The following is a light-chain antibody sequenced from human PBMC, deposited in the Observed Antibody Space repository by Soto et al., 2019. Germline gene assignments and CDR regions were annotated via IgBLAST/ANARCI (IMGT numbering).Light chain of an antibody. V-gene: IGKV3-11*01. CDR2: DAS. CDR1: QSVSVF. CDR3: QQRSDWPPA. J-gene: IGKJ2*01. Sequence: EIVLTQSPATLSLSPGEGATLSCRAIQSVSVFLNWYQQKPGQAPRLLIYDASNRATGIPARFRGSGSGTDFTLTIDSLEPEDFAIYYCQQRSDWPPAFGQGTKLEIK.